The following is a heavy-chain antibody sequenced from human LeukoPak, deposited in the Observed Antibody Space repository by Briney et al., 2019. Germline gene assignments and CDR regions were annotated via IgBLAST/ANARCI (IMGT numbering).Heavy chain of an antibody. CDR1: GFTFSDYY. CDR2: ISSSGSTI. J-gene: IGHJ6*02. Sequence: PGGSLRLSCAASGFTFSDYYMSWIRQAPGKGLEGVSYISSSGSTIYYADSVKGRCTISRDNAQNSLYLQMNSLRAEDTAVYFCARVSTPKRGVVITNYYYYYGMDVWGQGTTVTVSS. V-gene: IGHV3-11*01. D-gene: IGHD3-3*01. CDR3: ARVSTPKRGVVITNYYYYYGMDV.